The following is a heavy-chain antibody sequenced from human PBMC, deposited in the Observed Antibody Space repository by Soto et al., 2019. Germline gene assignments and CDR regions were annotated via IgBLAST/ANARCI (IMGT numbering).Heavy chain of an antibody. D-gene: IGHD3-22*01. CDR3: AGGGSIVVATRRLMDV. CDR1: GGSIRSYC. CDR2: ICNSGTT. Sequence: QVQLQESGPTLVKPSETLSLTCTVSGGSIRSYCWTWIRQPPGEGLEWIGCICNSGTTNYNPSLKSRVASSIDTQKNQGSWQLSSVTVADTAVYYWAGGGSIVVATRRLMDVWGKGTTVTVSS. V-gene: IGHV4-59*03. J-gene: IGHJ6*03.